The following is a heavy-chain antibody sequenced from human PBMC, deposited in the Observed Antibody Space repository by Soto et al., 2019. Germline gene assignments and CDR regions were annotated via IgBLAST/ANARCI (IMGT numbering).Heavy chain of an antibody. CDR3: ARHVTFGGVIVIPPSGYYYGMDV. J-gene: IGHJ6*02. V-gene: IGHV1-69*01. D-gene: IGHD3-16*02. CDR1: GGTFSSYA. Sequence: QVQLVQSGAEVKKPGSSVKVSCKASGGTFSSYAISWVRQAPGQGLEWMGGIIPIFGTANYAQKFQGRVTIIADESTSTAYMELSSLRSEDTAVYYCARHVTFGGVIVIPPSGYYYGMDVWGQGTTVTVSS. CDR2: IIPIFGTA.